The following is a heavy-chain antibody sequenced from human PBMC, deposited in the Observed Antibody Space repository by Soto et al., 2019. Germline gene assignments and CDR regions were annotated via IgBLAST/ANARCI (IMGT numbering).Heavy chain of an antibody. V-gene: IGHV3-66*01. CDR1: GFTVSSNY. CDR3: ARTPTVSYGDYVGGTGY. CDR2: IYSGGST. J-gene: IGHJ4*02. D-gene: IGHD4-17*01. Sequence: EVQLVESGGGLVQPGGSLRLSCAASGFTVSSNYMSWVRQAPGKGLEWVSVIYSGGSTYYADSVKGRFTISRDNSKNTLYLQMNSLGAEDTAVYYCARTPTVSYGDYVGGTGYWGQGTLVTVSS.